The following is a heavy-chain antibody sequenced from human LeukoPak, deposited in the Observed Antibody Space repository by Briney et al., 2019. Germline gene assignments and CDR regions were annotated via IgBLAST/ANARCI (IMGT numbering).Heavy chain of an antibody. Sequence: SETLSLTCAVYGGSFSGYYWSWIRQPTGKGLEWIGEINHSGSTNYNPSLKSRVTISVDTSKNQFSLKLSSMTAADTAVYYCARGGSIAAAGTILFDYWGQGTLVTVSS. V-gene: IGHV4-34*01. CDR1: GGSFSGYY. CDR3: ARGGSIAAAGTILFDY. J-gene: IGHJ4*02. CDR2: INHSGST. D-gene: IGHD6-13*01.